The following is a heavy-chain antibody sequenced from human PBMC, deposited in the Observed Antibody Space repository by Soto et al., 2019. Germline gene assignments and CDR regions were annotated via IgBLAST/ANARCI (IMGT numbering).Heavy chain of an antibody. Sequence: PSETLSLTCTISGGSFNNDYWTWIRQSPGKGLEWIVYIFHSGITDYNPSVKSRVTISIDKSKNLLSLKLTSVTAADMAVYYCARDRYFYDSAGYYRTLDSWGQGILVTVS. D-gene: IGHD3-22*01. CDR3: ARDRYFYDSAGYYRTLDS. CDR1: GGSFNNDY. V-gene: IGHV4-59*01. CDR2: IFHSGIT. J-gene: IGHJ5*01.